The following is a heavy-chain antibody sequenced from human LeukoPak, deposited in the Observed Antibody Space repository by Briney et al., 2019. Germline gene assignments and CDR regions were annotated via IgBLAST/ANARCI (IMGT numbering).Heavy chain of an antibody. V-gene: IGHV3-11*01. D-gene: IGHD6-19*01. Sequence: GGSLRLSCAASGVTFSGYYMSWIRQAPGKGLEGVSYISSSGSTKYYADSVKGRFPISTDNAKYSLYLKMNSLRAEDTAVYYCARDLRIAVSGPPPLYWGQGTLVTVSS. CDR3: ARDLRIAVSGPPPLY. CDR2: ISSSGSTK. CDR1: GVTFSGYY. J-gene: IGHJ4*02.